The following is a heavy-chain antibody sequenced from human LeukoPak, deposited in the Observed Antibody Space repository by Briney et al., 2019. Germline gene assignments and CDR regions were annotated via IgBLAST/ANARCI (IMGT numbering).Heavy chain of an antibody. J-gene: IGHJ4*02. CDR2: ISAYNGNT. V-gene: IGHV1-18*01. CDR3: ASATNYYDSSGYSVLPDY. D-gene: IGHD3-22*01. CDR1: GYTFTSYG. Sequence: GASVKVSCKASGYTFTSYGISWVRQAPGQGLEWMGWISAYNGNTNYAQKLQGRVTMTTDTSTSTAYMELRSLRSGDTAVYYCASATNYYDSSGYSVLPDYWGQGTLVTVSS.